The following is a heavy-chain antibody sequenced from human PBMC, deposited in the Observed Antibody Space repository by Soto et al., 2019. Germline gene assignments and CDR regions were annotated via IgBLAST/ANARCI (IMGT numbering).Heavy chain of an antibody. V-gene: IGHV1-24*01. D-gene: IGHD3-22*01. J-gene: IGHJ4*02. CDR3: AAYDSGGFYYGFDY. CDR1: DYPFTGLS. CDR2: FDPGDGET. Sequence: ASVKVSCKVYDYPFTGLSIHCVLQAHVKWLEWVGGFDPGDGETIYAQKFQGRVTTTEDTSTDTAFMELSSLKSEDTAVYYCAAYDSGGFYYGFDYWGQGTLVTVSS.